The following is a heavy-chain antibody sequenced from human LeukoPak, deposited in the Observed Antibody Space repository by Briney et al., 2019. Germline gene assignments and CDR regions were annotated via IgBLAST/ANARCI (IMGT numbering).Heavy chain of an antibody. J-gene: IGHJ4*02. CDR3: AKDRDIVVVPSFDY. CDR1: GFTFSSYA. Sequence: GGSLRLSCAASGFTFSSYAMSWVRQAPGKGLEWVSAISGVPGSTYYADSVKGRLTISRDNSKNTLYLQMNSLRAEDTAVYYCAKDRDIVVVPSFDYWGQGTLVTVSS. CDR2: ISGVPGST. D-gene: IGHD2-2*01. V-gene: IGHV3-23*01.